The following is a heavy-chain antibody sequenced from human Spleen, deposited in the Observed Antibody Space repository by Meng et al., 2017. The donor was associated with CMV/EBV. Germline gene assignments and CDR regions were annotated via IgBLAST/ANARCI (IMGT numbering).Heavy chain of an antibody. V-gene: IGHV4-38-2*02. CDR1: GYSISSGYY. CDR3: ARARFDY. J-gene: IGHJ4*02. CDR2: IYHSGST. Sequence: SETLSLTCTVSGYSISSGYYWGWIRQPPGKGLEWIGSIYHSGSTYYNPSLKSRVTISVDTSKNQFSLKLSSVTAADTAVYYCARARFDYWGQGTLVTVSS.